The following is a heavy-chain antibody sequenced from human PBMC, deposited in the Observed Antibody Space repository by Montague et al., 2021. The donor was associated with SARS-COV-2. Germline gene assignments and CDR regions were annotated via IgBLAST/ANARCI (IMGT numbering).Heavy chain of an antibody. CDR3: ARGDGHYYGSGTYPYY. V-gene: IGHV4-59*01. CDR1: GGSITSYY. Sequence: ETLSLTCTVSGGSITSYYWSWIRQPPGKGLEYIGYIYYSGSTNYNPSLKSRVTMSVDTSKNQFSLKLSSVTAADTAVYYCARGDGHYYGSGTYPYYWGQGTLVTVSS. D-gene: IGHD3-10*01. J-gene: IGHJ4*02. CDR2: IYYSGST.